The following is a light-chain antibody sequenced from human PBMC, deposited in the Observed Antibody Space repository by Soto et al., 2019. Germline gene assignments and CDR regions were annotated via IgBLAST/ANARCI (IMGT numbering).Light chain of an antibody. Sequence: MLMTQSAAPRSVSTGERATLTCRASQSVSSNLAWYQQKPGQAPSLLIYGASTRATGIPARCSGSGSGTEFTLTISSLQSEDFAVYYCPQYNNWPWTFGQGTKVDIK. CDR3: PQYNNWPWT. J-gene: IGKJ1*01. CDR2: GAS. CDR1: QSVSSN. V-gene: IGKV3-15*01.